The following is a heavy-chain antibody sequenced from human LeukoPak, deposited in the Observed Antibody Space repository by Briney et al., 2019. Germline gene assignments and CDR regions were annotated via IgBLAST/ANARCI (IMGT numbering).Heavy chain of an antibody. V-gene: IGHV1-69*13. CDR3: ARVRAEQYNFWSGSYQTYYYQHMDV. Sequence: SVKVSCKASGGTFSNYGISWVRQAPGQGLEWMGGIIPISGTANYAQTFQGRVTITADESTSTAYMELNSLRSEDTAVYYCARVRAEQYNFWSGSYQTYYYQHMDVWGKGTTVTVSS. J-gene: IGHJ6*03. CDR1: GGTFSNYG. CDR2: IIPISGTA. D-gene: IGHD3-3*01.